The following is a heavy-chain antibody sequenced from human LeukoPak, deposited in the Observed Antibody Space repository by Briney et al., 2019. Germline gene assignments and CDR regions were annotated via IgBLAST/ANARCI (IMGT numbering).Heavy chain of an antibody. D-gene: IGHD1-7*01. CDR1: GFTFRSYS. V-gene: IGHV3-48*04. J-gene: IGHJ6*03. CDR3: ASGDTWNSYYYYYMDV. CDR2: ISSSSSNI. Sequence: GGSLRLSCAASGFTFRSYSMNWVRQAPGKGLEWVSYISSSSSNIYYADSVKGRFTISRDNAENSLYLQMNSLSAEDTAVYYCASGDTWNSYYYYYMDVWGKGTTVTVSS.